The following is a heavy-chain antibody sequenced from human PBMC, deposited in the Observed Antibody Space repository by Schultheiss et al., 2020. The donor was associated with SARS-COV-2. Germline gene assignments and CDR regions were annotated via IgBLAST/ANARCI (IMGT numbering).Heavy chain of an antibody. Sequence: SETLSLTCTVSGGSISSYYWGWIRQHPGKGLEWIGYIYYSGSTYYNPSLKSRVTISVDTSKNQFSLKLSSVTAADTAVYYCARSRKGYYDILTGLGWFDPWGKGTLVT. CDR3: ARSRKGYYDILTGLGWFDP. CDR2: IYYSGST. CDR1: GGSISSYY. J-gene: IGHJ5*02. D-gene: IGHD3-9*01. V-gene: IGHV4-59*06.